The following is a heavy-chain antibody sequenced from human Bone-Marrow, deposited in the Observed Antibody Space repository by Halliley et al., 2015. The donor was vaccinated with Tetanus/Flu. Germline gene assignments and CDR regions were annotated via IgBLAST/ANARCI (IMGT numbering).Heavy chain of an antibody. CDR3: ARDVVTLDV. CDR2: INTDGSST. CDR1: GFSFKNYW. V-gene: IGHV3-74*01. D-gene: IGHD2-15*01. Sequence: SLRLSCAASGFSFKNYWMHWVRQAPGKGLVWVSRINTDGSSTTYTDSVEGRFAISRDNGKNTLYLQMNSLRAEDTAVYYCARDVVTLDVWGQGTTVTVSS. J-gene: IGHJ6*02.